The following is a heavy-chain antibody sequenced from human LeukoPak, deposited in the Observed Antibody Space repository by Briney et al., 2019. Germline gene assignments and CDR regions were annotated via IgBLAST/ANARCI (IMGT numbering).Heavy chain of an antibody. CDR1: GFTFSSYA. V-gene: IGHV3-30*04. D-gene: IGHD1-26*01. Sequence: GRSLRLSCAASGFTFSSYAMHWVRQAPGKGLEWVAVITFDGGHKFYGNSLKGRFTISRDNSKNSPYLQMNALRPDDTAVYYCVRGPDSESFIVWGQGTRVTVSS. CDR3: VRGPDSESFIV. J-gene: IGHJ4*02. CDR2: ITFDGGHK.